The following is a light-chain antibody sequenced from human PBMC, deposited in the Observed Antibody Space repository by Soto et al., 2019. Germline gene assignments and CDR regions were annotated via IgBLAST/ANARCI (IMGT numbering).Light chain of an antibody. V-gene: IGKV3-20*01. J-gene: IGKJ5*01. CDR2: GAS. CDR3: QLYDSAPCP. Sequence: EIVLTQSPGTLSLSPGERATLSCRASQSVASNLAWYRQKPGQAPRLLIYGASSRATGIPDRFTGSGSGTDFTLTISSLEPEDFAVYYCQLYDSAPCPFGQGTRLEIK. CDR1: QSVASN.